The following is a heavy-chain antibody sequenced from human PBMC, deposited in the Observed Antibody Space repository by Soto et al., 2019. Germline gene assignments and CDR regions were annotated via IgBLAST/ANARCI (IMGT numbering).Heavy chain of an antibody. CDR3: ARGYFDWHNYFDY. J-gene: IGHJ4*02. V-gene: IGHV4-59*08. Sequence: PSETLSLTCTVSGGSISSYYWSWIRQPPGKGLEWIGYIYYSGSTNYNPSLKSRVTISVDTSKNQFSLKLSSVTAADTAVYYCARGYFDWHNYFDYWGQGTLVTAPQ. CDR1: GGSISSYY. CDR2: IYYSGST. D-gene: IGHD3-9*01.